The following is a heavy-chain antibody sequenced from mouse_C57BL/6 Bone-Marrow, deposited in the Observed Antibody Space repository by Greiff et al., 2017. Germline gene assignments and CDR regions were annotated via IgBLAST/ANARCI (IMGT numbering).Heavy chain of an antibody. CDR3: ARSAGTLFDY. V-gene: IGHV1-64*01. Sequence: VQLQQPGAELVKPGASVKLSCKASGYTFTSYWMHWVKQRPGQGLEWIGMIHPNSGSTNYNEKFKSKATLTVDKSSSTAYMQLKSLTSEDSAVYYCARSAGTLFDYWGQGTTLTVSS. D-gene: IGHD1-1*01. J-gene: IGHJ2*01. CDR2: IHPNSGST. CDR1: GYTFTSYW.